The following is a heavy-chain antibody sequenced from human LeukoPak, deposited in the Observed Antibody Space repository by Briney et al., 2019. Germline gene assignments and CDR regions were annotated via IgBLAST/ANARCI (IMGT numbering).Heavy chain of an antibody. D-gene: IGHD3-3*01. J-gene: IGHJ3*02. CDR3: ARVPYYDFQADASDI. Sequence: SQTLSLTCATSGDSVSANGAAWNWIRQSPSRGLEWLGRTYYRSKWYNDYAVSVKSRITINPDTSKNQFSLQLNSVTPEDTAVYYCARVPYYDFQADASDIWGQGTMVTVSS. CDR2: TYYRSKWYN. CDR1: GDSVSANGAA. V-gene: IGHV6-1*01.